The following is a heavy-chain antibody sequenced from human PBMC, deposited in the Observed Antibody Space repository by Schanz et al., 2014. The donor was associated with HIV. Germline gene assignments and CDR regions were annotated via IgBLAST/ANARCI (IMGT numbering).Heavy chain of an antibody. V-gene: IGHV1-18*01. CDR2: ISAYNGDT. CDR3: ARDSPYSYGLGPLDY. CDR1: GYNFAAYG. D-gene: IGHD5-18*01. J-gene: IGHJ4*02. Sequence: QVQLVQSGAEVRKPGASVKVSCKTSGYNFAAYGISWVRQAAGQGLEWMGWISAYNGDTNYAEKFQGRIRMTTDRSTIAYMDVTSLTSDDTAVYFCARDSPYSYGLGPLDYWGQGTLVSVSS.